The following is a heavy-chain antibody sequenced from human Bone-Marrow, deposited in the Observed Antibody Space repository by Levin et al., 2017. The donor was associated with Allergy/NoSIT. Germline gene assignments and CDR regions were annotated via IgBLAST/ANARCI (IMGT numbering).Heavy chain of an antibody. CDR2: IGSDGDT. CDR1: GFAFRDHD. D-gene: IGHD2-15*01. CDR3: ARGGGGRAGEELADFDF. Sequence: RAGGSLRLSCAASGFAFRDHDMHWVRQVTGKGLEWVSTIGSDGDTYYPASVKGRFTVSREDAKNSFYLQLNNLRAGDTAVYYCARGGGGRAGEELADFDFWGQGTLVTVSS. J-gene: IGHJ4*02. V-gene: IGHV3-13*01.